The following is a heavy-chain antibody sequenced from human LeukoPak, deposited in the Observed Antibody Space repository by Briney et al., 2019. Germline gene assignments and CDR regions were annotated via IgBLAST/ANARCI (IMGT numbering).Heavy chain of an antibody. Sequence: PGGSLRLSCAASGFTFDDYAMHWVRQAPGKGLEWVSGISWNSGSIGYADSVKGRFTISRDNAKTSLYLQMNSLRAEDTALSYCAKDIAAAGTGVFDYWGQGTLVTVSS. CDR3: AKDIAAAGTGVFDY. J-gene: IGHJ4*02. D-gene: IGHD6-13*01. CDR2: ISWNSGSI. CDR1: GFTFDDYA. V-gene: IGHV3-9*01.